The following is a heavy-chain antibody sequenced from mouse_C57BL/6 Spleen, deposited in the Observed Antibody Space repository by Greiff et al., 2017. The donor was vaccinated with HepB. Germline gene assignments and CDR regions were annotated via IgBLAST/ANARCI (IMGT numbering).Heavy chain of an antibody. J-gene: IGHJ3*01. CDR1: GFSLTSYG. CDR2: IWSGGST. V-gene: IGHV2-2*01. CDR3: ARNSDDGYLAWFAY. D-gene: IGHD2-3*01. Sequence: VHLVESGPGLVQPSQSLSITCTVSGFSLTSYGVHWVRQSPGKGLEWLGVIWSGGSTDYNAAFISRLSISKDNSKSQVFFKMNSLQADDTAIYYCARNSDDGYLAWFAYWGQGTLVTVSA.